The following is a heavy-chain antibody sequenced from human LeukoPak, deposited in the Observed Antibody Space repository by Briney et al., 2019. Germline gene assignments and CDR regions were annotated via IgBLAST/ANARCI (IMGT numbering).Heavy chain of an antibody. D-gene: IGHD3-22*01. J-gene: IGHJ3*02. Sequence: PSETLSLTCTVSGGSIISNNHYWGWTRQPPGKGLEWFGSISYSGGTAYNPSLRSRVTISVDTSKNQFSLKVNSVTAADTAVYYCAREVEYYDSSGYRPHAFDIWGQGTLVTV. V-gene: IGHV4-39*02. CDR1: GGSIISNNHY. CDR2: ISYSGGT. CDR3: AREVEYYDSSGYRPHAFDI.